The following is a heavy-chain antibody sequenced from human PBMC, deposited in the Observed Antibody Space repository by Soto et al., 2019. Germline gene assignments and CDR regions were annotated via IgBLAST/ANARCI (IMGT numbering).Heavy chain of an antibody. D-gene: IGHD2-15*01. CDR3: ARGSRDCSGGTCFPLPTAEYFRH. CDR1: GGTFSSHV. J-gene: IGHJ1*01. V-gene: IGHV1-69*01. Sequence: QVQLVQSGPEVKKPGSSVKVSCKASGGTFSSHVFTWVRQAPGRGLEWMGGFIPMFGTANHAQKFQGRVTLIADESTNTAYLELSSLRSEDTAVYYCARGSRDCSGGTCFPLPTAEYFRHWGQGTLITVSS. CDR2: FIPMFGTA.